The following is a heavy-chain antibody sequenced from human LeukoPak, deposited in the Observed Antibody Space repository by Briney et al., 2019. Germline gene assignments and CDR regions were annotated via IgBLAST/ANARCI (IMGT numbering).Heavy chain of an antibody. CDR3: ARPRQWLVAFDI. D-gene: IGHD6-19*01. Sequence: PSETLSLTCTVSGCSISSSSYYWGWIRQPPGKGLEWIGSIYYSGSTYYNPSLKSRVTISVDTSKNQFSLKLSSVTAADTAVYYSARPRQWLVAFDIWGQGTMVTVSS. CDR2: IYYSGST. J-gene: IGHJ3*02. V-gene: IGHV4-39*01. CDR1: GCSISSSSYY.